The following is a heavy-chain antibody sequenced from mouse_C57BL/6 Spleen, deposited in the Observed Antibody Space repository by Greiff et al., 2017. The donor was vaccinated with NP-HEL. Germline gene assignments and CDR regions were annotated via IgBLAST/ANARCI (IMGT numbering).Heavy chain of an antibody. Sequence: VQLQQSGPELVKPGASVKIPCKASGYTFTDYNMDWVKQRPGKGLEWIGQIYPGDGDTNYNGKFKGKATLTADKSSSTAYMQLSSLTSEDSAVYFCARFFDYDLYFDVWGTGTTVTVSS. CDR1: GYTFTDYN. D-gene: IGHD2-4*01. J-gene: IGHJ1*03. CDR3: ARFFDYDLYFDV. CDR2: IYPGDGDT. V-gene: IGHV1-80*01.